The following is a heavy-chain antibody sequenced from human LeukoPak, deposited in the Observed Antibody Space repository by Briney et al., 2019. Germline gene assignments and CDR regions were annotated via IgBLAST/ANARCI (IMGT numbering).Heavy chain of an antibody. CDR2: IKQDGSEK. CDR3: ARARGPTDY. J-gene: IGHJ4*02. CDR1: GFTSSSYW. V-gene: IGHV3-7*01. Sequence: PGGSLILSCAASGFTSSSYWMSWVRQAPGKGLEWVANIKQDGSEKYYVDSVKGRFTISRDNAKNSLYLQMNSLRAEDTAVYYCARARGPTDYWGQGTLVTVSS.